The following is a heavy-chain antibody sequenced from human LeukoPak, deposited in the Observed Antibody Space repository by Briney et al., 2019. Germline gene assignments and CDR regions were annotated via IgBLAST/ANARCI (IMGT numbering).Heavy chain of an antibody. V-gene: IGHV4-59*01. D-gene: IGHD3-10*01. Sequence: SETLSLTCTVSGGSISSYYWSWIRQPPGKGLEWLGYIYYSGSTNYNPSLKSRVTISVDTSKNQFSLKLSSVTAADTAVYYCARVGLLWFGELPDPYYFDYWGQGTLVTVSS. J-gene: IGHJ4*02. CDR1: GGSISSYY. CDR2: IYYSGST. CDR3: ARVGLLWFGELPDPYYFDY.